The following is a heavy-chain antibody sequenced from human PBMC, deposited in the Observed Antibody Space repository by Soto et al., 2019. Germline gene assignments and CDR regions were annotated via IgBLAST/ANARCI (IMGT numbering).Heavy chain of an antibody. Sequence: SETLSLTCAVYGGSFSGYYWSWIRQPPGKGLEWIGEINHSGSTNYNPSLKSRVTISVDTSKNQFSLKLSSVTAADTAVYYCARVEGIAAAGTATRFDYWGQGTLVTVS. CDR2: INHSGST. D-gene: IGHD6-13*01. CDR3: ARVEGIAAAGTATRFDY. V-gene: IGHV4-34*01. J-gene: IGHJ4*02. CDR1: GGSFSGYY.